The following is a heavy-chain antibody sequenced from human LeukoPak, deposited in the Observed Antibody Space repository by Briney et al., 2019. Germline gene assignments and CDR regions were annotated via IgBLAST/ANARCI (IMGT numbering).Heavy chain of an antibody. J-gene: IGHJ4*02. D-gene: IGHD3-16*01. CDR3: ARGGDYDYVWGSYKDY. CDR2: ISSSSSTI. V-gene: IGHV3-48*01. Sequence: GGSLRLSCAASGFTFSSYGMNWVRQAPGKGLEWVSYISSSSSTIYYADSVKGRFTISRDNAKNSLYLQMNSLRAEDTAVYYCARGGDYDYVWGSYKDYWGQGTLVTVSS. CDR1: GFTFSSYG.